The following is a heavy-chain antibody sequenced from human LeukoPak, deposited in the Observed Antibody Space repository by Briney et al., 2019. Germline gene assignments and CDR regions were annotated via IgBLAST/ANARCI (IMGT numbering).Heavy chain of an antibody. J-gene: IGHJ3*02. D-gene: IGHD4-23*01. V-gene: IGHV1-46*01. CDR3: ARVASRTTVVIPYAFDI. CDR1: GYTFTSYY. CDR2: ITPSGGST. Sequence: ASVKVSCKASGYTFTSYYMHWVRQAPGQGLEWMGIITPSGGSTTYAQKFQGRVTMTRDTSTSTVYMELSSLRSEDTAVYYCARVASRTTVVIPYAFDIWGQGTMVTVSS.